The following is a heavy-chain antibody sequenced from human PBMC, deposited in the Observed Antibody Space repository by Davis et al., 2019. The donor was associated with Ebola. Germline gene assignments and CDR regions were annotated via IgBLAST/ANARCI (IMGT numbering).Heavy chain of an antibody. CDR1: GDSIRSYY. V-gene: IGHV4-59*01. Sequence: SETLSLTCTVPGDSIRSYYLNWIRQSPGKGLEWIGYTHHTGSASYNPSLNSRVTMSVDTAKNQFSLHLRSVTAADTAVYYCAGGLWNSGTYYPPPFHYWGQGALVPVSS. CDR3: AGGLWNSGTYYPPPFHY. J-gene: IGHJ4*02. CDR2: THHTGSA. D-gene: IGHD3-22*01.